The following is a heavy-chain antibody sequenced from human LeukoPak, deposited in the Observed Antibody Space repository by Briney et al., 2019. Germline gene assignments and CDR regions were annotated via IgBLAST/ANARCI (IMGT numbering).Heavy chain of an antibody. D-gene: IGHD3-22*01. CDR2: IYYSGRT. J-gene: IGHJ1*01. CDR1: GDSVSRSGSY. CDR3: ARRRYYDGSGYLE. Sequence: SETLSLTCSVSGDSVSRSGSYWDWIRQPPGKGLEWIGTIYYSGRTYYSPSLKSRVTMSVDPSNNQFSLNLRSVTAADTAVYYCARRRYYDGSGYLEWGQGTLLSVSS. V-gene: IGHV4-39*01.